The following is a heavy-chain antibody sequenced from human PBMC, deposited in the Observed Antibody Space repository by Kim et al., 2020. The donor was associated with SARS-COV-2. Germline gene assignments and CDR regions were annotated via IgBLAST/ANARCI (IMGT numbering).Heavy chain of an antibody. V-gene: IGHV4-4*07. CDR1: GGSISSYY. D-gene: IGHD4-4*01. J-gene: IGHJ6*02. CDR2: IYTSGST. CDR3: ARDSFNDYSNSPYYYYGMEV. Sequence: SETLSLTCTVSGGSISSYYWSWIRQPDGKGLEWIGRIYTSGSTNYNPSLKSRVTMSVDTSKNQFSLKLSSVTAADTAVYYCARDSFNDYSNSPYYYYGMEVWGQGTTVTVSS.